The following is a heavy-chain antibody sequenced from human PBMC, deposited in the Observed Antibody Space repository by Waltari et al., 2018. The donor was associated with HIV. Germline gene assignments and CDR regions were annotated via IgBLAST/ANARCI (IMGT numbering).Heavy chain of an antibody. V-gene: IGHV3-21*01. J-gene: IGHJ5*02. Sequence: EVQLVESGGGLVKPGGSLRLSCAASGFTFSSYSMNWVRQAPGKGLGWVSSISSSSSYIYYADSVKGRFTISRDNAKNSLYLQMNSLRAEDTAVYYCARDHYYGSGSYFNWFDPWGQGTLVTVSS. CDR1: GFTFSSYS. CDR3: ARDHYYGSGSYFNWFDP. CDR2: ISSSSSYI. D-gene: IGHD3-10*01.